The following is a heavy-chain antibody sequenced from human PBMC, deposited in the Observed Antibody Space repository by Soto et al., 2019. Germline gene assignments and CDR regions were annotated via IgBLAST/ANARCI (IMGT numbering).Heavy chain of an antibody. Sequence: QVHLVQSGAEVKKPGASVKVSCKGSGYAFTTYGITWVRQAPGQGLEWMGWISAHNGNTNYAQKLQGRPTVTRDTSTSTAYMDLRILRSDDTAVYYCARGRYGDYWGQGALVTVSS. CDR3: ARGRYGDY. J-gene: IGHJ4*02. CDR1: GYAFTTYG. CDR2: ISAHNGNT. D-gene: IGHD1-1*01. V-gene: IGHV1-18*01.